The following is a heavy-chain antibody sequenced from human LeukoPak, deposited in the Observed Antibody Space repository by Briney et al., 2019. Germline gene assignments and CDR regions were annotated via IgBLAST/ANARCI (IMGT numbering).Heavy chain of an antibody. D-gene: IGHD2/OR15-2a*01. CDR3: ARPNFLSWFDP. Sequence: ASVKVSCKATGYAFTSYDINWVRQATGQGLEWMGWMNPNSGNTGYAQKFQGRVTMTRNTSISTAYMELSSLRSEDTAVYYCARPNFLSWFDPWGQGTLVTVSS. CDR1: GYAFTSYD. J-gene: IGHJ5*02. V-gene: IGHV1-8*01. CDR2: MNPNSGNT.